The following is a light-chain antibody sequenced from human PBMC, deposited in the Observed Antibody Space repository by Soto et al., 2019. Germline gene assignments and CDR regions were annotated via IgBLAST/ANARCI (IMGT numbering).Light chain of an antibody. CDR1: HSVSSSY. CDR3: QQHDDSFTWT. Sequence: EVVMTQSPFTLSVSPGESATLSCRASHSVSSSYLAWYQQKPGQAPTPLLYGASSSATGIPDRFSGSGSGTDFTLTISSLEPEDFAVYFCQQHDDSFTWTFGQGTKVDI. V-gene: IGKV3-20*01. CDR2: GAS. J-gene: IGKJ1*01.